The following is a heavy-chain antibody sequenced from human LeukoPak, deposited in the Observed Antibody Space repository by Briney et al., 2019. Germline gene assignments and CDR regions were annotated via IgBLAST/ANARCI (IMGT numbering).Heavy chain of an antibody. D-gene: IGHD5-12*01. J-gene: IGHJ4*02. CDR1: GLTFSSYW. CDR2: IDGDGSST. CDR3: ARGYSGYFYY. Sequence: GGSLRLSCAASGLTFSSYWMQWVRQAPGKGLVWVSRIDGDGSSTNYADSVKGRFTISRDNAKNTLYLQMNSLGAEDTAVYYCARGYSGYFYYWGQGTLVTVSS. V-gene: IGHV3-74*01.